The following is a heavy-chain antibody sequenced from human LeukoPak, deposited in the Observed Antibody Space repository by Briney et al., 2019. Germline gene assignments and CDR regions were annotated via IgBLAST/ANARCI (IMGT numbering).Heavy chain of an antibody. CDR3: ARDYGDYARPFDY. CDR2: ISGSGGST. Sequence: GGSLRLSCAASGFTVSSYYMSWVRQAPGKGLEWVSVISGSGGSTYYADSVKGRFTISRDNAKNSLYLQMNSLRAEDTAVYYCARDYGDYARPFDYWGQGALVTVSS. D-gene: IGHD4-17*01. J-gene: IGHJ4*02. CDR1: GFTVSSYY. V-gene: IGHV3-53*01.